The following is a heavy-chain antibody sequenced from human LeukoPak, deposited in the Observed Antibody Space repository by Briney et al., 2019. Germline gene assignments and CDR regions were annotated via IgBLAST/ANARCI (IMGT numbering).Heavy chain of an antibody. Sequence: GGSLRLSCAASGFTFSSYSMNWVRQAPGKGLEWVSYISSSSSTIYYADSVKGRFTISRDNAKNTVYLQMNTLRAEDTAVYYCARGGLDHAFDIWGQGTMVTVSS. V-gene: IGHV3-48*04. J-gene: IGHJ3*02. D-gene: IGHD3/OR15-3a*01. CDR2: ISSSSSTI. CDR1: GFTFSSYS. CDR3: ARGGLDHAFDI.